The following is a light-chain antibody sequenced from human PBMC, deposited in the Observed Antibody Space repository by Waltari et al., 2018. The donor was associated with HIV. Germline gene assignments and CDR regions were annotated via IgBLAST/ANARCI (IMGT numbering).Light chain of an antibody. V-gene: IGKV3-20*01. CDR1: QRISSTS. Sequence: EIVLTQSPGTLSLSPGERATLSCRASQRISSTSIAWYQLKPGQAPRLLIYGTSSRATGIPDRFGGSGSGTDFTLIIRRLEPEDIAVYYCQQYGTSVGTFGQGTKVEIK. CDR2: GTS. CDR3: QQYGTSVGT. J-gene: IGKJ1*01.